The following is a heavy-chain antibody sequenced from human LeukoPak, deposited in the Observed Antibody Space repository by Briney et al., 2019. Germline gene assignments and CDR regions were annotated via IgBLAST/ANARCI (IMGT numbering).Heavy chain of an antibody. CDR2: IYSGGST. Sequence: PGGSLRLSCAASGFTVSNNYMNWVRQAPGKGLEWVSVIYSGGSTYYADSVKGRFTISRDNSKNTLYLQMNSLRAEDTAVYYCAKVTPPRGIIVPFDYWGQGTLVTVS. V-gene: IGHV3-53*01. CDR1: GFTVSNNY. J-gene: IGHJ4*02. D-gene: IGHD2/OR15-2a*01. CDR3: AKVTPPRGIIVPFDY.